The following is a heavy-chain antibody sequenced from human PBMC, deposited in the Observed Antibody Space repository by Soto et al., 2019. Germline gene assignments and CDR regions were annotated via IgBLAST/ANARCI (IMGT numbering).Heavy chain of an antibody. Sequence: GGSLRLSCAASGFTFSSYWMSWVRQAPGKGLEGVANIKQAGSEKYYVDSVKGRFTISRDNAKNSLDLQMNSLRAEDTAVYYCARVRRYYGSGISSDYWGQGTLVTVSS. CDR3: ARVRRYYGSGISSDY. D-gene: IGHD3-10*01. CDR2: IKQAGSEK. CDR1: GFTFSSYW. J-gene: IGHJ4*02. V-gene: IGHV3-7*01.